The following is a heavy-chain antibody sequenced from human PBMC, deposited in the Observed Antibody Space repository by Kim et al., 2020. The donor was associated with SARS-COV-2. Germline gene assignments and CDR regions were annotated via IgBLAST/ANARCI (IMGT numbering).Heavy chain of an antibody. J-gene: IGHJ4*01. CDR1: GFSFITYS. D-gene: IGHD3-9*01. V-gene: IGHV3-48*02. CDR3: VRARYFDS. Sequence: GGSLRLSCAASGFSFITYSMNWVRQAPGKGLEWVSYISASGSISYADSVKGRFTISRDNAKNSLYLQMNSLRDDDTAFYYCVRARYFDSWGQGTLVTVSS. CDR2: ISASGSI.